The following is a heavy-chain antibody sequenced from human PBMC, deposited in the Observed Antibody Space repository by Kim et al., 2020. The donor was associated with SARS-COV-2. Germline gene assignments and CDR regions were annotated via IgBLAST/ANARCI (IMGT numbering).Heavy chain of an antibody. V-gene: IGHV4-30-2*04. CDR3: AKTYSSSSDYYYYCGMDV. J-gene: IGHJ6*02. D-gene: IGHD6-6*01. Sequence: KRRVTISVDTSKNQFSLKLSSVTAADTAVYYCAKTYSSSSDYYYYCGMDVWGQGTTVTVSS.